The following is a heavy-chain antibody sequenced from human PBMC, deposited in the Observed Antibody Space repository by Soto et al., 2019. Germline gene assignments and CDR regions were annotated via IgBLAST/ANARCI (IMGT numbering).Heavy chain of an antibody. CDR3: AKIGLGSSGWYDNWFDP. CDR2: ISYDGSNK. Sequence: QVQLVESGGGVVQPGRSLRLSCAASGFTFSSYGMHWVRQAPGKGLEWVAVISYDGSNKYYADSVKGRFTISRDNSKNTLYLQMNSLRAEDTAVYYCAKIGLGSSGWYDNWFDPWGQGTLVTVSS. D-gene: IGHD6-19*01. V-gene: IGHV3-30*18. J-gene: IGHJ5*02. CDR1: GFTFSSYG.